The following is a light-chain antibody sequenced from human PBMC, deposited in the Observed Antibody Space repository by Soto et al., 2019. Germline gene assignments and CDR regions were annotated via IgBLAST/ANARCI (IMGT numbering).Light chain of an antibody. CDR1: ETISTF. Sequence: IQLTQSPSSLSASVGDIVTSACLASETISTFLNWYQHKPGKAPKLLISAASRLQSGVPPRFSGSGSGTDFTLTINSLRPEDFASYYCQQSYSSSPITFGPGTRLEIK. V-gene: IGKV1-39*01. CDR3: QQSYSSSPIT. J-gene: IGKJ5*01. CDR2: AAS.